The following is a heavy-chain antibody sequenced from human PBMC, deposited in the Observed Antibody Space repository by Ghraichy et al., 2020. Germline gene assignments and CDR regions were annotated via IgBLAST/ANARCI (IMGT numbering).Heavy chain of an antibody. V-gene: IGHV4-59*01. D-gene: IGHD6-13*01. Sequence: SETLSLTCTVSGGSISSYYWSWIRQPPGKGLEWIGYIYYSGSTNYNPSLKSRVTISVDTSKNQFSLKLSSVTAADTAVYYCARFWGLTAAAGFYYYYGMDVWSQGTTVSVS. CDR2: IYYSGST. J-gene: IGHJ6*02. CDR1: GGSISSYY. CDR3: ARFWGLTAAAGFYYYYGMDV.